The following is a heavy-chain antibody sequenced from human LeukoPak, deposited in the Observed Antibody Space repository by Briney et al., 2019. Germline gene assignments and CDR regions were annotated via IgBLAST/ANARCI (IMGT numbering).Heavy chain of an antibody. D-gene: IGHD2-2*01. CDR2: ISTYSGNT. J-gene: IGHJ6*02. V-gene: IGHV1-18*04. CDR3: ARGYCRSTSCHEPPLYGMDV. Sequence: ASVKVSCKASGYTFTNYGFSWVRQAPGQGLEWMGWISTYSGNTNYAQQLQGRVTMTSDTSTSTVYMELRSLRSDDTAVYYCARGYCRSTSCHEPPLYGMDVWSQGTTVTVS. CDR1: GYTFTNYG.